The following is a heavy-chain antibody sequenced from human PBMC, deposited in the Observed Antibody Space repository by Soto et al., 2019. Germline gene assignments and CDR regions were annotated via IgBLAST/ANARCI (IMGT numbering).Heavy chain of an antibody. V-gene: IGHV1-69*12. CDR1: GGTFSSYA. CDR2: IIPIFGTA. CDR3: ARGDTIFGVVDY. Sequence: QVHLVQSGAEVKKPGSSVKVSCKASGGTFSSYAISWVRQAPGQGLEWMGGIIPIFGTANYAQKFQGRVTITADESTSRAYRELSSLRAEHTAVYYCARGDTIFGVVDYWGQGTLVAVCS. J-gene: IGHJ4*02. D-gene: IGHD3-3*01.